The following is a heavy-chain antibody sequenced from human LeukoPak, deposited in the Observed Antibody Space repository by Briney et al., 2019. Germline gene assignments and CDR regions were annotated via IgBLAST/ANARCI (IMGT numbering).Heavy chain of an antibody. CDR3: ARIPRVLLWFGELSYGMDV. CDR2: IYHSGST. Sequence: SQTLSLTCAVSGGSISSGGYSWSWIRQPPGKGLEWIGYIYHSGSTYYNPSLKSRVTISVDRSKNQFSLKLSSATAADTAVYYCARIPRVLLWFGELSYGMDVWGKGTTVTVSS. V-gene: IGHV4-30-2*01. CDR1: GGSISSGGYS. D-gene: IGHD3-10*01. J-gene: IGHJ6*04.